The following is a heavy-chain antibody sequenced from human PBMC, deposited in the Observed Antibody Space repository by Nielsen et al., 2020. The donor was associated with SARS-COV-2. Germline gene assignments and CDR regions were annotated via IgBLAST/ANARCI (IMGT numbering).Heavy chain of an antibody. CDR2: INHSGST. CDR3: ARHPRITIFGVVIIGWFDP. D-gene: IGHD3-3*01. J-gene: IGHJ5*02. V-gene: IGHV4-34*01. CDR1: GVTITYDD. Sequence: ESLKISCGTSGVTITYDDMNGVRQPPGKGLEWIGEINHSGSTNYNPSLKSRVTISVDTSKNQFSLKLSSVTAADTAVYYCARHPRITIFGVVIIGWFDPWGQGTLVTVSS.